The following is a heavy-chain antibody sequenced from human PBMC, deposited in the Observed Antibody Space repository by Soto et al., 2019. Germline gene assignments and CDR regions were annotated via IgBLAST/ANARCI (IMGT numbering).Heavy chain of an antibody. Sequence: QVQLQESGPGMVKPSDTLSLTCVVSGYSVTSDNWWGWIRQPPGKGLEWIGYIFYTGSTNFTPSLKRRVTMSVDTSKNQFSLQLNSVTAADTAVYYCARLVGFCRGGSCYSAFYFDYWGQGALVTVSS. CDR1: GYSVTSDNW. J-gene: IGHJ4*02. D-gene: IGHD2-15*01. V-gene: IGHV4-28*01. CDR2: IFYTGST. CDR3: ARLVGFCRGGSCYSAFYFDY.